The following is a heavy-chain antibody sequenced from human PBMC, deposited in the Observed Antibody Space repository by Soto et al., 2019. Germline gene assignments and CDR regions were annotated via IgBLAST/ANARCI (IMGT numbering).Heavy chain of an antibody. J-gene: IGHJ4*02. CDR1: GGSINSGGYY. CDR2: LYYSGST. CDR3: ARGYRQSGYSSSWVFDY. D-gene: IGHD6-13*01. Sequence: QVQLRESGPGLVKPSQTLSLTCTVSGGSINSGGYYWNWIRQHPGKGLEWIVYLYYSGSTYSNPSLRSRVIISADTSENHVSLKLSSVTAADTAVYFCARGYRQSGYSSSWVFDYWGQGTLVNVSS. V-gene: IGHV4-31*03.